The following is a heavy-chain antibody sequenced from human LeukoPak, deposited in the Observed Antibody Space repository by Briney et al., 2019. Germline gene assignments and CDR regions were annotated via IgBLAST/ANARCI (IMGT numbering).Heavy chain of an antibody. J-gene: IGHJ4*02. D-gene: IGHD1-26*01. V-gene: IGHV3-30*02. CDR1: GFTFSSYG. CDR3: AKGGSGSHFTSGFY. Sequence: GGSLRLSCAASGFTFSSYGMHWVRQAPGKGLEWVAFIRYDGSNKYYADSVKGRFTISRDNSKNTLYLQMNSLRAEDTAVYYCAKGGSGSHFTSGFYWGQGTLVTVSS. CDR2: IRYDGSNK.